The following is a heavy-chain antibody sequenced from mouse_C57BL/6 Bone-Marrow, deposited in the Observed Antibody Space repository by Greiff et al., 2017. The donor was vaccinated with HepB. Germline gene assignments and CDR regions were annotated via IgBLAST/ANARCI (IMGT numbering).Heavy chain of an antibody. V-gene: IGHV3-6*01. CDR2: ISYDGSN. D-gene: IGHD2-5*01. CDR3: ASYSNYDY. CDR1: GYSITSGYY. J-gene: IGHJ2*01. Sequence: EVQLQQSGPGLVKPSQSLSLTCSVTGYSITSGYYWNWIRQVPGNKLEWMGYISYDGSNNYNPSLKNRISLTLDTSKNQFFLKLNSVTTEDTATYYCASYSNYDYGGQGTTLTVSA.